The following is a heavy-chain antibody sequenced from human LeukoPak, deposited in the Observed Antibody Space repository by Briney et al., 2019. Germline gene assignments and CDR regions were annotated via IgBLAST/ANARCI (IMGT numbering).Heavy chain of an antibody. CDR1: GFTFDDYA. V-gene: IGHV3-9*01. CDR3: ATYRQVLLPFES. J-gene: IGHJ4*02. CDR2: INWNGGRI. Sequence: QSGGSLRLSCAASGFTFDDYAMHWVRQAPGKGLEWVSGINWNGGRIVYADSVKGRFTISRDNAKNSLYLQMNSLRAEDTAIYYCATYRQVLLPFESWGQGTLVTVSS. D-gene: IGHD2-8*02.